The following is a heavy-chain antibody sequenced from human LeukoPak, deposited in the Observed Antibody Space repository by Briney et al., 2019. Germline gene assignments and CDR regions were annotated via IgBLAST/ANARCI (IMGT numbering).Heavy chain of an antibody. CDR1: GFGFSSYE. D-gene: IGHD4-23*01. Sequence: GGSLRLSCAASGFGFSSYEMNWVRQAPGKGLEWVSYISSSGSTMYYADSVTGRFTISRDNAKNSLYLQMNSLRAEDTAVYYCARHTVADAFDIWGQGTMVTVSS. V-gene: IGHV3-48*03. J-gene: IGHJ3*02. CDR2: ISSSGSTM. CDR3: ARHTVADAFDI.